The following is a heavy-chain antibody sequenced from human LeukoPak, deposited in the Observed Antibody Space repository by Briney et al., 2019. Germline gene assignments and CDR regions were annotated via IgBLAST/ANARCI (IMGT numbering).Heavy chain of an antibody. CDR1: GFTFSSYD. D-gene: IGHD3-10*01. CDR3: VRSRRRGVPDY. Sequence: GGSLRLSCAASGFTFSSYDMHWVRQATGKGLEWVSAIGTAGDTYYPGSVKGRFTISRENAKNSLYLQMNSLRAGDTAVYYCVRSRRRGVPDYWGQGTLVTVSS. J-gene: IGHJ4*02. CDR2: IGTAGDT. V-gene: IGHV3-13*01.